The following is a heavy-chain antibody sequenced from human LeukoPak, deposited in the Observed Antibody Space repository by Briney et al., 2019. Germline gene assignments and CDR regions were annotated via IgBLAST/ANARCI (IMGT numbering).Heavy chain of an antibody. Sequence: PGGSLRLSCAASGFTFSSYGMHWVRQAPGKGLEWVAFIRYDGSNKYYADSVKGRFTISRDNSKNTRYLQMNSLRAEDTAVYYCAKGLRYYDSSGQGLDYWGQGTLVTVSS. CDR2: IRYDGSNK. D-gene: IGHD3-22*01. CDR1: GFTFSSYG. J-gene: IGHJ4*02. CDR3: AKGLRYYDSSGQGLDY. V-gene: IGHV3-30*02.